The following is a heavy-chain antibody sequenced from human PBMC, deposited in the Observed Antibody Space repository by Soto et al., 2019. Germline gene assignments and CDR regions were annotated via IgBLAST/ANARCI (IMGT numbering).Heavy chain of an antibody. CDR2: IHYSGRT. D-gene: IGHD3-22*01. Sequence: SEPLSLTCAVSGGSITSGAYYWTWIRQHPGKGLEWIAYIHYSGRTYYNPSLKSRVTISVDTSNNQFSLKLSSVTAADTAVYYCARYYFDSSGYSNWFDPSGQGTLVTVSS. V-gene: IGHV4-31*11. CDR3: ARYYFDSSGYSNWFDP. CDR1: GGSITSGAYY. J-gene: IGHJ5*02.